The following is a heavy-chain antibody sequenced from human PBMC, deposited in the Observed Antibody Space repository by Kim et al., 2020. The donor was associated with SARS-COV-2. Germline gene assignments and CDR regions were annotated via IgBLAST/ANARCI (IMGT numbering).Heavy chain of an antibody. CDR2: INDNGIST. Sequence: GGSLRLSCEASGFTFSNNAMSWVRQAPGKGLEWVSAINDNGISTYYADSVKGRFTISRDNSKSTLYLQMNSLRAEDTAVFYCAKPSTTLHFWGQGTLVTVSS. CDR3: AKPSTTLHF. CDR1: GFTFSNNA. J-gene: IGHJ4*02. D-gene: IGHD4-17*01. V-gene: IGHV3-23*01.